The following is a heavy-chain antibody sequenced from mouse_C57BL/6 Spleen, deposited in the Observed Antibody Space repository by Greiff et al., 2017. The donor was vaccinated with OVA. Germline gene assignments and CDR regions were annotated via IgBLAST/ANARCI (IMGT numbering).Heavy chain of an antibody. V-gene: IGHV1-26*01. CDR3: ARGIYPNWYFDV. Sequence: EVQLQQSGPELVKPGASVKISCKASGYTFTDYYMNWVKQSHGKSLEWIGDINPNNGGTSYNQKFKGKATLTVDKSSSTAYMELRSLTSEDSAVYYCARGIYPNWYFDVWGTGTTVTVSS. CDR1: GYTFTDYY. CDR2: INPNNGGT. D-gene: IGHD2-1*01. J-gene: IGHJ1*03.